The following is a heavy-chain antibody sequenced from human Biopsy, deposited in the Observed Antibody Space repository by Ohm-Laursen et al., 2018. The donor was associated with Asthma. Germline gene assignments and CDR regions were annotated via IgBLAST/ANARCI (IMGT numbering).Heavy chain of an antibody. CDR1: GGSLSSGPYY. CDR3: ARDLSGYCTSSACYGFDS. CDR2: INYSGST. V-gene: IGHV4-31*02. D-gene: IGHD2-8*01. Sequence: SQTLSLTWTVSGGSLSSGPYYWSWARQHPGKGLEWIGYINYSGSTFYSPSLESRVTVSVDTSKNQFSLKLSSVTAADTAVYYCARDLSGYCTSSACYGFDSWGQGTLVTVSS. J-gene: IGHJ5*01.